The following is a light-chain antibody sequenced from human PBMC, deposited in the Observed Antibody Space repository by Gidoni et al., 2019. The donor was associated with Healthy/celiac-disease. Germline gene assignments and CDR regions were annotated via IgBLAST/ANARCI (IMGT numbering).Light chain of an antibody. CDR1: SSNIGAGYE. Sequence: QSVLTQPPSVSGAPGPRVTISCTGSSSNIGAGYEVHWYQQLPGTAPKLLIYGNSNRPSGVPDRFSGSKSGTSASLAITGLQAEDEADYYCQSYDSSLSGYVVFGGGTKLTVL. CDR2: GNS. CDR3: QSYDSSLSGYVV. V-gene: IGLV1-40*01. J-gene: IGLJ2*01.